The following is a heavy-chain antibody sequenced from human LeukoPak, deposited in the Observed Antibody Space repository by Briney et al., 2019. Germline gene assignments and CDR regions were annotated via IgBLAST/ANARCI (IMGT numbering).Heavy chain of an antibody. J-gene: IGHJ4*02. CDR2: IYHSGST. CDR3: ARVLGSGWSFDY. D-gene: IGHD6-19*01. Sequence: SETLSLTCAVSGGSISSSNWWSWVRQPPGKGLEWIGEIYHSGSTNYDPSLKSRVTISVDKSKNQFSLKLSSVTAADTAMYYCARVLGSGWSFDYWGQGTLVTVSS. CDR1: GGSISSSNW. V-gene: IGHV4-4*02.